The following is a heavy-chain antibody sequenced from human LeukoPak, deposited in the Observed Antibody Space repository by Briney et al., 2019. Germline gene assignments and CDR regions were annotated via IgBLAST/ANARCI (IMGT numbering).Heavy chain of an antibody. D-gene: IGHD6-6*01. CDR3: AKDIFLYSSSSGGWFDP. CDR1: GFTFDDYA. Sequence: GGSLRLSCAASGFTFDDYAMHWVRQAPGKGLEWVTLISGDGGSTYYADSVKGRFTISRDNSKNSLYLQMNSLRTEDTALYYCAKDIFLYSSSSGGWFDPWGQGTLVTVSS. CDR2: ISGDGGST. J-gene: IGHJ5*02. V-gene: IGHV3-43*02.